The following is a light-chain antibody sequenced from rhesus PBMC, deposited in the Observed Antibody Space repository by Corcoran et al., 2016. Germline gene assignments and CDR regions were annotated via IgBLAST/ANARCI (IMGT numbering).Light chain of an antibody. J-gene: IGKJ3*01. CDR2: KAS. CDR1: ENVNNY. V-gene: IGKV1-74*01. CDR3: QHNYGTPFT. Sequence: DIQMTQSPSSLSASVGDRVTITCRASENVNNYLNWYQQKPGNAPKLLFYKASTLQSGVPSRFSGSGSGTDYTFTISSLQSEDVATYYCQHNYGTPFTFGPGTKLDIK.